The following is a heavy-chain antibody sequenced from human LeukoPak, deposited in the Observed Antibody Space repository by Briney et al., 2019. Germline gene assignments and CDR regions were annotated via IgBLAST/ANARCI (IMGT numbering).Heavy chain of an antibody. CDR3: ARSIAVAGRGGGAFDI. CDR1: GYSFTSYW. J-gene: IGHJ3*02. V-gene: IGHV5-51*01. CDR2: IYPGDSDT. Sequence: GESLKISCKGSGYSFTSYWIGWVRQMPGKGLEWMGIIYPGDSDTRYSPSFQGQVTISADKSISTAYLQWSSLKASDIAMYYCARSIAVAGRGGGAFDIWGQGTMVTVSS. D-gene: IGHD6-19*01.